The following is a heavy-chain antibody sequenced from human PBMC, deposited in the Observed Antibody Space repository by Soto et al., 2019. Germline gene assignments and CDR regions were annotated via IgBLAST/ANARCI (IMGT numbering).Heavy chain of an antibody. D-gene: IGHD6-13*01. CDR1: GGSISSSNW. Sequence: SETLSLTCAVSGGSISSSNWWSWVRQPPGKGLEWIGEIYHSGSTNYNPSLKSRVTISVDKSKNQFSLKLSSVTAADTAVYYCARDSGSSSWYLGRGNFDYWGQGTLVTVSS. V-gene: IGHV4-4*02. CDR3: ARDSGSSSWYLGRGNFDY. CDR2: IYHSGST. J-gene: IGHJ4*02.